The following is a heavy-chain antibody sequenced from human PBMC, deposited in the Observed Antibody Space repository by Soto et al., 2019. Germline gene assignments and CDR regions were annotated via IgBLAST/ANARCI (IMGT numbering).Heavy chain of an antibody. J-gene: IGHJ4*02. Sequence: ASVKVSCKASGYTFTSYAMHWVRQAPGHGLEWMGWISGYNGNTNYAQKHQGRVTITADESTSTAYMELSSLRSEDTAVYYCARDRDGGYVDYWGQGTLVTVSS. CDR2: ISGYNGNT. CDR1: GYTFTSYA. D-gene: IGHD2-15*01. CDR3: ARDRDGGYVDY. V-gene: IGHV1-18*01.